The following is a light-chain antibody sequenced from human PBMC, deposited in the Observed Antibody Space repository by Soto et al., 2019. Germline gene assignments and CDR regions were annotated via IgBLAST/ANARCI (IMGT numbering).Light chain of an antibody. CDR1: QSVSSIY. V-gene: IGKV3-20*01. J-gene: IGKJ5*01. CDR2: GAS. CDR3: QQFLTSPPST. Sequence: EIVLTQSPGTLSLSPGERATLSCRASQSVSSIYFAWYQQKPGQAPRLLIYGASSRATGIPDRFSGSGSGTDFTLTISRLEPEDFAVYYCQQFLTSPPSTFGQGTRLEIK.